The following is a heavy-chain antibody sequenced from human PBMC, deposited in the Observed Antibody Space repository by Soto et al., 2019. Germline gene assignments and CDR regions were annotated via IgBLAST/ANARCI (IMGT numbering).Heavy chain of an antibody. CDR1: GDSVSSDRAA. J-gene: IGHJ4*02. D-gene: IGHD1-26*01. CDR2: TYYRSKWYN. CDR3: ARVKGTYSGSYHFDS. Sequence: SQTLSLTCAISGDSVSSDRAAWNWIRQSPSRGLEWLGRTYYRSKWYNDYAVSVESRITINPDTSKNQFSLQLKSVTPEDTALYYCARVKGTYSGSYHFDSWGQGTLVTVSS. V-gene: IGHV6-1*01.